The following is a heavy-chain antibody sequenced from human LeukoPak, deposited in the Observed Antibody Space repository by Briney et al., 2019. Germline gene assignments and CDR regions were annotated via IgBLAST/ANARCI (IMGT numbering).Heavy chain of an antibody. CDR3: ARVYYYGSGSYYPLHM. CDR1: GFTFNSFV. D-gene: IGHD3-10*01. Sequence: GGPLRLSCAASGFTFNSFVMHWVRQAPGKGLEWVALISNDGSKKLYVDSVEGRFTVSRDNSKSTLYLQMNSLRAEDTAVYYCARVYYYGSGSYYPLHMWGRGTMVAVSS. J-gene: IGHJ3*02. CDR2: ISNDGSKK. V-gene: IGHV3-30*03.